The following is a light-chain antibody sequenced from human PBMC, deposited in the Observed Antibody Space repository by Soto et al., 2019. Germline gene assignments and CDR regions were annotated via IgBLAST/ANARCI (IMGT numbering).Light chain of an antibody. J-gene: IGKJ1*01. Sequence: EIVMTQSPATLSVSPGERGTLSCRASQNIRSNVAWYQQRPGQAPRLLIFGASVRATGVPDRFSGSGSGTDFTLIISRLEPEDFAVYYCQQYGSSPWTFGQGTKVDIK. CDR3: QQYGSSPWT. CDR2: GAS. V-gene: IGKV3-20*01. CDR1: QNIRSN.